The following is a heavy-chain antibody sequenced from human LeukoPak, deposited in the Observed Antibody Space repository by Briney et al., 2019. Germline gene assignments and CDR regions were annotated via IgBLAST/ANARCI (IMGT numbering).Heavy chain of an antibody. CDR3: ARDPFIVATIR. CDR2: ISSSGSTI. Sequence: GGSLRLSCAASGFTFSDYYMSWIRQAPGKGLEWVSYISSSGSTIYYTDSVKGRFTISRDNAKNSLYLQMNSLRAEDTAVYYCARDPFIVATIRWGQGTLVTVSS. V-gene: IGHV3-11*01. J-gene: IGHJ4*02. CDR1: GFTFSDYY. D-gene: IGHD5-12*01.